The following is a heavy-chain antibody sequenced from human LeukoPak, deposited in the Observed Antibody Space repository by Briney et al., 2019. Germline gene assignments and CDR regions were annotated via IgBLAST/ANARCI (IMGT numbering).Heavy chain of an antibody. D-gene: IGHD3-10*01. CDR2: INPNSGGT. CDR1: GYTFTGYY. Sequence: ASVKVSCKASGYTFTGYYMHWVRQAPGQGLEWMGWINPNSGGTNYAQKFQGRVTMTRDTSISTAYVELSRLRSDDTAVYYCAKTMVRGVKGQGAFDIWGQGTMVTVSS. J-gene: IGHJ3*02. CDR3: AKTMVRGVKGQGAFDI. V-gene: IGHV1-2*02.